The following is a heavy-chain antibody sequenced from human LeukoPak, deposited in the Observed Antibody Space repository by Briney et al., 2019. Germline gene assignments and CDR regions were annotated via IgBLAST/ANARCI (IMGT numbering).Heavy chain of an antibody. CDR1: GYTFTSYG. Sequence: ASVKVSCKASGYTFTSYGISWVRQAPGQGLEWMGIINPSGGSTSYAQKFQGRVTMTRDTSTSTVYMELSSLRSEDTAVYYCAGELTKGGYFDYWGQGTLVTVSS. J-gene: IGHJ4*02. CDR2: INPSGGST. V-gene: IGHV1-46*03. D-gene: IGHD1-1*01. CDR3: AGELTKGGYFDY.